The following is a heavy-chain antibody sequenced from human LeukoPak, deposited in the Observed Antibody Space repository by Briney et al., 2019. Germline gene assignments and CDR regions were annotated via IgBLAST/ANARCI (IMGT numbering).Heavy chain of an antibody. V-gene: IGHV3-23*01. J-gene: IGHJ6*03. D-gene: IGHD3-10*01. CDR2: ISGSGGST. CDR3: AKTPYGNYYYYMDV. CDR1: GFTFSSYA. Sequence: PGGSLRLSCAASGFTFSSYAMSWDRQAPGKGLEWVSAISGSGGSTYYADSVKGRFTISRDNSKNTLYLQMNSLRAEDTAVYYCAKTPYGNYYYYMDVWGKGTTVTVSS.